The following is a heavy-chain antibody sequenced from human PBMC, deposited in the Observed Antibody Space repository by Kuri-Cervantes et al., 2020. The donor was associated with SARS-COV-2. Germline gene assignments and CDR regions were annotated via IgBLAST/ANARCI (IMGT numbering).Heavy chain of an antibody. D-gene: IGHD6-6*01. CDR2: INPDGSYT. Sequence: GGSLRLSCAASGFTFSGHWIHWVRQAPGKGLVWVSRINPDGSYTNNADSVKGRFTLSRDNAKNMLFLQMYSLRAEDTAVYYCARFSYSSSDEGIYHYYGMDVWGQGTTVTVSS. V-gene: IGHV3-74*01. J-gene: IGHJ6*02. CDR1: GFTFSGHW. CDR3: ARFSYSSSDEGIYHYYGMDV.